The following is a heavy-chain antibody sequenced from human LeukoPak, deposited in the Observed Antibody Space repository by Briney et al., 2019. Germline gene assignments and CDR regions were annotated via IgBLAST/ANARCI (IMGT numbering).Heavy chain of an antibody. V-gene: IGHV6-1*01. CDR1: GDSVSSNSAA. D-gene: IGHD6-19*01. Sequence: KHSQTLSLTCAISGDSVSSNSAAWNWIRQSPSGGLEWLGRTYYRSNWYNDYALSVKSRITINPDTSKNQFSLQLASVTPEDTAVYYCAREGRAVAGNHFDYWGQGTLVTVSS. CDR2: TYYRSNWYN. J-gene: IGHJ4*02. CDR3: AREGRAVAGNHFDY.